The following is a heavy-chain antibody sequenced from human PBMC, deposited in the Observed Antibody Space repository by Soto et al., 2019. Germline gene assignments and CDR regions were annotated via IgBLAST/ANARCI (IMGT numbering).Heavy chain of an antibody. Sequence: SQTLSLTCASCGDKVSSNSAAWNWIRQSPSRGLEWLGRTYYRSKWYNDYAVSVKSRITINPDTSKNQFSLQLNSVTPEDTAVYYCARDRVGGYCSGGSCYHDAFDIWGQGTMVTVSS. CDR1: GDKVSSNSAA. CDR3: ARDRVGGYCSGGSCYHDAFDI. J-gene: IGHJ3*02. CDR2: TYYRSKWYN. D-gene: IGHD2-15*01. V-gene: IGHV6-1*01.